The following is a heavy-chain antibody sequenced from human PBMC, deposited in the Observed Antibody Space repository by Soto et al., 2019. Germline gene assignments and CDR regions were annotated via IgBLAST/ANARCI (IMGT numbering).Heavy chain of an antibody. D-gene: IGHD1-26*01. J-gene: IGHJ6*02. CDR3: ARETYSGSYYSENGFRYYGMVV. Sequence: SETLSLTCTVSGGSISSGGYYWSWIRQHPGKGLEWIGYIYYSGSTYYNPSLKSRVTISVDTSKNQFSLKLSSVTAADTAVYYCARETYSGSYYSENGFRYYGMVVWGQGTTVTVSS. V-gene: IGHV4-31*03. CDR2: IYYSGST. CDR1: GGSISSGGYY.